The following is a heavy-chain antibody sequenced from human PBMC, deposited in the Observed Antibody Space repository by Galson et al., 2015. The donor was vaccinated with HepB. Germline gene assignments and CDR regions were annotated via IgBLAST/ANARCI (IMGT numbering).Heavy chain of an antibody. CDR1: GFTVSSNY. D-gene: IGHD2-2*02. CDR3: ARDLPRDGQLLYFGY. Sequence: SLRLSCAASGFTVSSNYMSWVRQAPGKGLEWVSVIYSGGSTYYADSVKGRFTISRDNSKNTLYLQMNSLRAEDTAVYYCARDLPRDGQLLYFGYWGQGTLVTVSS. V-gene: IGHV3-53*01. J-gene: IGHJ4*02. CDR2: IYSGGST.